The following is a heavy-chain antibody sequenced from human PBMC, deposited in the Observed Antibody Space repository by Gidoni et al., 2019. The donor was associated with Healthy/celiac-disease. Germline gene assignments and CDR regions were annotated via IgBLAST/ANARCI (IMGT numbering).Heavy chain of an antibody. J-gene: IGHJ6*02. Sequence: ELQLVESVGGLVKPGGSLRLSCSASGFTFSHAWMSWVRQAPGKGLEWVGRIKSKTDGGTTDYAAPVKGRFTISRDDSKNTLYLQMNSLKTEDTAVYYCTTWLTTHYYYYGMDVWGQGTTVTVSS. D-gene: IGHD4-4*01. V-gene: IGHV3-15*01. CDR3: TTWLTTHYYYYGMDV. CDR1: GFTFSHAW. CDR2: IKSKTDGGTT.